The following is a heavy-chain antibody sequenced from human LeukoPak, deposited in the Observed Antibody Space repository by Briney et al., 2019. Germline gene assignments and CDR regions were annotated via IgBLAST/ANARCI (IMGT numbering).Heavy chain of an antibody. J-gene: IGHJ6*02. CDR3: ARGLITGAAGTYYYYGMDV. Sequence: PGGSLRLSCVASVFISSRYGMHWVRQAPGKGREYVSAISNVGGSTHYANSVKGRFTISRDNSKNTLYLQMGSMRGEDMAVYYCARGLITGAAGTYYYYGMDVWGQGTTVTVSS. CDR1: VFISSRYG. D-gene: IGHD6-13*01. CDR2: ISNVGGST. V-gene: IGHV3-64*01.